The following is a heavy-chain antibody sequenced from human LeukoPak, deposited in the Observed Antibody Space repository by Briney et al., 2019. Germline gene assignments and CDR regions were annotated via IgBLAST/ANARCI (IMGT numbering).Heavy chain of an antibody. J-gene: IGHJ4*02. CDR1: GGSISSYY. Sequence: SETLSLTCTVPGGSISSYYWSWIRQPPGKGLEWIGYIYYSGSTNYNPSLKSRVTISVDTSKNQFSLKLSSVTAADTAVYYCARGNYDSSGYFDYWGQGTLVTVSS. CDR3: ARGNYDSSGYFDY. CDR2: IYYSGST. V-gene: IGHV4-59*01. D-gene: IGHD3-22*01.